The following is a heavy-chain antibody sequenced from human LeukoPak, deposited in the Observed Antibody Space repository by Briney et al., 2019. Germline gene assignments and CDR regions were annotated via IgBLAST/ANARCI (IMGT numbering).Heavy chain of an antibody. CDR2: IIPILGIA. CDR3: AARHTDWFDP. J-gene: IGHJ5*02. V-gene: IGHV1-69*02. Sequence: ASVKVSCKVYGYSLSSQSIHWVRQAPGQGLEWMGRIIPILGIANYAQKFQGRATITADKSTSTAYMELSSLRSEDTAVYYCAARHTDWFDPWGQGTLVTVSS. D-gene: IGHD2-2*02. CDR1: GYSLSSQS.